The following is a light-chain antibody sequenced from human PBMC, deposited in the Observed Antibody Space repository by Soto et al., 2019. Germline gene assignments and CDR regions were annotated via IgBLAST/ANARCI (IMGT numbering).Light chain of an antibody. J-gene: IGLJ3*02. V-gene: IGLV1-40*01. CDR2: RNS. Sequence: QSVLTQPPSVSGAPGQRVTISCTGSSSNIGTGYDVHWYQHLPGAAPKLLIYRNSHRPSGVPDRFSGSKSGTSASLAITGLQAEDEADYYCQSYDYSLTVVFGGGTQLTVL. CDR1: SSNIGTGYD. CDR3: QSYDYSLTVV.